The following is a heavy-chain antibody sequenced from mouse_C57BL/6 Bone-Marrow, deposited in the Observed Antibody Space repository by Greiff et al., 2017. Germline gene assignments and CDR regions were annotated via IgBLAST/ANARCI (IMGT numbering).Heavy chain of an antibody. V-gene: IGHV1-66*01. CDR3: ARPLYYGSSYFDY. D-gene: IGHD1-1*01. J-gene: IGHJ2*01. CDR1: GYSFTSYY. Sequence: LVESGPELVKPGASVKISCKASGYSFTSYYIHWVKQRPGQGLEWIGWIYPGSGNTKYNEKFKGKATLTADTSSSTAYMQLSSLTSEDSAVYYCARPLYYGSSYFDYWGQGTTLTVSS. CDR2: IYPGSGNT.